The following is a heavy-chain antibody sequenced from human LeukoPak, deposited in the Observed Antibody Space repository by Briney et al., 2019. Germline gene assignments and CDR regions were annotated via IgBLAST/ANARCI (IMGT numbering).Heavy chain of an antibody. CDR2: ISSSSSTI. D-gene: IGHD6-13*01. CDR3: ARAGSSSWYGGAFDI. CDR1: GFTFSSYS. J-gene: IGHJ3*02. Sequence: GGSLRLSCAAYGFTFSSYSMNWVRQAPGKGLEWVSYISSSSSTIYYADSVKGRFTISRDNAKNSLYLQMNSLRAEDTAVYYCARAGSSSWYGGAFDIWGQGTMVTVSS. V-gene: IGHV3-48*04.